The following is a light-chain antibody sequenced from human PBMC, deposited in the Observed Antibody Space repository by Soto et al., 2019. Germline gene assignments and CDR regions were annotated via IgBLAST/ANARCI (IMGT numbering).Light chain of an antibody. CDR1: SSDVGSYNL. CDR3: CSYAGSSTFV. J-gene: IGLJ1*01. CDR2: EGS. Sequence: HSVLTHPASVVACPRQSITIACTGPSSDVGSYNLVSWYQQHPGKAPKLMIYEGSKRPSGVSNRFSGSKSGNTASLTISGLQAEDEADYYCCSYAGSSTFVFGTGTKVTVL. V-gene: IGLV2-23*03.